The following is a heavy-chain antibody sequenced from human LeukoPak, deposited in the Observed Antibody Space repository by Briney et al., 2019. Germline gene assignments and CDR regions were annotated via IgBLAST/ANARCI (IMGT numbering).Heavy chain of an antibody. Sequence: GGSLRLSCAASGFTFNYYYMSWLRQASGKGLEWVGRIRSKANSYATAYAASVKGRFTISRDDSKNTAYLQMNSLKTEDTAVYYCTTRRPDAFDIWGQGTMVTVSS. J-gene: IGHJ3*02. CDR1: GFTFNYYY. V-gene: IGHV3-73*01. CDR3: TTRRPDAFDI. CDR2: IRSKANSYAT.